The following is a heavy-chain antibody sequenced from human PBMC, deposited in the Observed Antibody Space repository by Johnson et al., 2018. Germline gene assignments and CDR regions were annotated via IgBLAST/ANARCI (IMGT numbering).Heavy chain of an antibody. V-gene: IGHV3-7*01. CDR3: AGTVVAATPAYYYGMDV. D-gene: IGHD2-15*01. Sequence: VQLVESGGGLVQPGGSLRLSCAASGFTFSSYWMSWVRQAPGKGLEWVANIKQDGSEKYYVDSVKGRFTISRDNAKNSLYLQMNSLRAEDTAVYYCAGTVVAATPAYYYGMDVWGQGTTVTVSS. J-gene: IGHJ6*02. CDR2: IKQDGSEK. CDR1: GFTFSSYW.